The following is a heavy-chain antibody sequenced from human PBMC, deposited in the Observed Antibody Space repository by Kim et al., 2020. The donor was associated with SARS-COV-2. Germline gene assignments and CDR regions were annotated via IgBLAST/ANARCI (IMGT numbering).Heavy chain of an antibody. D-gene: IGHD3-22*01. CDR3: ARLPITMIVVAKGAFDI. V-gene: IGHV4-39*01. Sequence: LNSGVTISVDTSKNQFSLKLSSVTAADPAVYYCARLPITMIVVAKGAFDIWGQGTMVTVSS. J-gene: IGHJ3*02.